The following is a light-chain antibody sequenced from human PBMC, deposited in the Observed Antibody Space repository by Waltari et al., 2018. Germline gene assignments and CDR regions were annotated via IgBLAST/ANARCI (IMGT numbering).Light chain of an antibody. CDR2: DAS. CDR3: QQRSNWPRMYT. V-gene: IGKV3-11*01. Sequence: EIVLTQSPATLSLSPGERATLSCRASQSVSSYLAWYQQKPGQAPRLLIYDASNRATCIPARFSGSGSGTDLTLTISSLEPEDFAVYYCQQRSNWPRMYTFGQGTKLEIK. J-gene: IGKJ2*01. CDR1: QSVSSY.